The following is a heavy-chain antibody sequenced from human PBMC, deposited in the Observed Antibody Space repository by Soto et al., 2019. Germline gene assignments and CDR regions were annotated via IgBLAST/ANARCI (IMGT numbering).Heavy chain of an antibody. CDR2: ISGSGGST. CDR1: GFTFSSYV. CDR3: AKDRLDFDY. V-gene: IGHV3-23*01. Sequence: GGSIRLSCASSGFTFSSYVMSWVRQAPGKGLEWVSAISGSGGSTYYADSVKGRFTISRDNSKNTLYLQMNSLRAEDTAVYYCAKDRLDFDYWGQGTLVTVSS. J-gene: IGHJ4*02.